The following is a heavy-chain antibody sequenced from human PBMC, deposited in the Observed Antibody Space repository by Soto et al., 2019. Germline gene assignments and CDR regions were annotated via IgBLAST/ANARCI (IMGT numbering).Heavy chain of an antibody. J-gene: IGHJ6*02. CDR2: IYYSGST. CDR1: GGSISSGDYY. CDR3: ARDKWYYGSGSYRHYYYYGMDV. V-gene: IGHV4-30-4*01. Sequence: SETLSLTCTVSGGSISSGDYYWSWIRQPPGKGLEWIGYIYYSGSTYYNPSLKSRVTISVDTSKNQFSLKLSSVTAADTAVYYCARDKWYYGSGSYRHYYYYGMDVWGQGTTVTVSS. D-gene: IGHD3-10*01.